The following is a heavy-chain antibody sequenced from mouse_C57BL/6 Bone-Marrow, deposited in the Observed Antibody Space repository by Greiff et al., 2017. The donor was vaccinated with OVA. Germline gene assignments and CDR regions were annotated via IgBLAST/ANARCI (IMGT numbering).Heavy chain of an antibody. V-gene: IGHV1-64*01. CDR1: GYTFTSYW. J-gene: IGHJ3*01. CDR3: ARDYYGSSLSWFAY. D-gene: IGHD1-1*01. Sequence: QVQLQQPGAELVKPGASVKLSCKASGYTFTSYWMHWVKQRPGQGLEWIGVIHPNSGSTNYNEKFKSKATLTVDKSSSTAYMQLSSLTSEDSAVYYCARDYYGSSLSWFAYWGQGTLVTVSA. CDR2: IHPNSGST.